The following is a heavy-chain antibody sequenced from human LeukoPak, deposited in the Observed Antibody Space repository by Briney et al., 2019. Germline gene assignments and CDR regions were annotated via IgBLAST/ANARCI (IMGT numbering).Heavy chain of an antibody. Sequence: PSETLSLTCTVSGGSISSGGYYWSWIRQHPGKGLEWIGYIYYSGSTYYNPSLKSRVTISVDTSKNQFSLKLSSVTAADTAVYYCAGVTRDYGGNCFDYWGQGTLATVSS. V-gene: IGHV4-31*03. J-gene: IGHJ4*02. D-gene: IGHD4-23*01. CDR3: AGVTRDYGGNCFDY. CDR2: IYYSGST. CDR1: GGSISSGGYY.